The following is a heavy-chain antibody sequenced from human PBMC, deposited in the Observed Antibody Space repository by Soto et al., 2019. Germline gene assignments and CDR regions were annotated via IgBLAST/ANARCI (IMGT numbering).Heavy chain of an antibody. D-gene: IGHD2-2*01. CDR1: GYTFTDYY. CDR3: ARRHSYQMPFDC. CDR2: INPNSGGT. J-gene: IGHJ4*02. Sequence: ASVKVSGKASGYTFTDYYMHWVRQAPGQGLEWMGWINPNSGGTNYAQKFQGRVTMTRDTSISTAYMELSSLRSDDTAVYYCARRHSYQMPFDCWGQGTLVTVSS. V-gene: IGHV1-2*02.